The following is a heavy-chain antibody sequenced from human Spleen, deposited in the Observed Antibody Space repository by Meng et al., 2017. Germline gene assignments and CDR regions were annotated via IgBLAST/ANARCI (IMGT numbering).Heavy chain of an antibody. Sequence: QVQLVQSGSELRKLGASVKVSCKASGYIFTKYAINWLRQAPGQGLEWMGWIDTKTGNPTYAQGFRGRLVFSLDTSVSTTYLEISGLKADDTAVYYCTRDGYLDCSRTNCFDYWGQGTLVTVSS. D-gene: IGHD2-2*01. J-gene: IGHJ4*02. V-gene: IGHV7-4-1*02. CDR2: IDTKTGNP. CDR3: TRDGYLDCSRTNCFDY. CDR1: GYIFTKYA.